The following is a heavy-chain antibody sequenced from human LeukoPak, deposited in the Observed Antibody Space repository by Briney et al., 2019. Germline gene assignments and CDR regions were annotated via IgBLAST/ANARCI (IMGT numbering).Heavy chain of an antibody. D-gene: IGHD4-17*01. CDR1: GGSISRSSYY. V-gene: IGHV4-39*01. Sequence: SETLPLTCTVSGGSISRSSYYWGWIRQPPGKGLEWIGSIYYSGSTYYNPSLKRRVTISVDTSKNQFSLKLSSVTAADTAVYYCARSYGDYLSNIQHWGQGTLVTVSS. CDR3: ARSYGDYLSNIQH. J-gene: IGHJ1*01. CDR2: IYYSGST.